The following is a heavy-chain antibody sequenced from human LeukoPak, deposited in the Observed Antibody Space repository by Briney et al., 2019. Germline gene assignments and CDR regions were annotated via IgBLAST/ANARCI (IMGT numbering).Heavy chain of an antibody. CDR1: GGSISSSSYY. Sequence: SETLSLTCTVSGGSISSSSYYWGWIRQPPGKGLEWIGSIYYSGSTYYNPSLKSRVTISVDTSKNQFSLKLSSVTAADTAVYYCARGPPFTIFGVVIIPVLYAAFDIWGQGTMVTVSS. CDR3: ARGPPFTIFGVVIIPVLYAAFDI. D-gene: IGHD3-3*01. J-gene: IGHJ3*02. CDR2: IYYSGST. V-gene: IGHV4-39*07.